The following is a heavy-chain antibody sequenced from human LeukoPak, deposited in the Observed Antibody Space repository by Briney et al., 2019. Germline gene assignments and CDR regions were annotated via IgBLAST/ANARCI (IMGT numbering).Heavy chain of an antibody. J-gene: IGHJ4*02. CDR1: GYSSTNYG. V-gene: IGHV7-4-1*02. Sequence: ASVKVSCKASGYSSTNYGISWVRQAPGQGLDWMGWINPNTGNPTYAQGFTGRFVFSLDTSVSTAYLRITSLKAEDTAVYYCARTYYDFWSGYHKFDYWGQGTLVTVSS. CDR3: ARTYYDFWSGYHKFDY. CDR2: INPNTGNP. D-gene: IGHD3-3*01.